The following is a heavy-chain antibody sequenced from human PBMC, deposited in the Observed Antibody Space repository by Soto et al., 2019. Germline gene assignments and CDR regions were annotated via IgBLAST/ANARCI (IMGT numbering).Heavy chain of an antibody. CDR3: ARDKGDYGVEP. Sequence: SETLSLTCTVSGGSISSYYWSWIRQPPGKGLEWIGYIYYSGSTTYNPSLKSRVTISVDTSKNQFSLKLSSVTAADTAVYYCARDKGDYGVEPWGQGTLVTVSS. D-gene: IGHD4-17*01. CDR1: GGSISSYY. J-gene: IGHJ5*02. V-gene: IGHV4-59*01. CDR2: IYYSGST.